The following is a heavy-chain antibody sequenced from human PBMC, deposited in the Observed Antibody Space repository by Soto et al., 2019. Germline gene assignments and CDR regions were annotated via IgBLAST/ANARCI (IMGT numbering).Heavy chain of an antibody. D-gene: IGHD2-21*02. Sequence: SETLSLTCTVSGASIRSTDYYWSWIRQAPGKGLEWIGYVYYTGSAYYNPSLMSRLTISVDTSKNQFSLKLTSVTAAETAVYYCVRTAREGAVAPHWFDRWGQGTQVTVSS. CDR1: GASIRSTDYY. CDR2: VYYTGSA. J-gene: IGHJ5*02. V-gene: IGHV4-30-4*01. CDR3: VRTAREGAVAPHWFDR.